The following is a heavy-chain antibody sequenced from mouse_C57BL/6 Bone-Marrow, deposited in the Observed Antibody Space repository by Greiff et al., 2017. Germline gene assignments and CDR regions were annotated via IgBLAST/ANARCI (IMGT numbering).Heavy chain of an antibody. Sequence: QVQLQQSGAELVKPGASVKMSCKASGYTFTSYWITWVKQRPGQGLEWIGDIYPGSGSTNYNEKFKSKATLTVDTSSSTAYMQLSSLTSEDSAVYYCARDGITTVGGAFDYWGQGTTLTVSS. V-gene: IGHV1-55*01. D-gene: IGHD1-1*01. CDR2: IYPGSGST. J-gene: IGHJ2*01. CDR1: GYTFTSYW. CDR3: ARDGITTVGGAFDY.